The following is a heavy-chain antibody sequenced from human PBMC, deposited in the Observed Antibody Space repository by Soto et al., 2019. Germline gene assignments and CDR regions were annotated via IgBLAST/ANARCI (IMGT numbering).Heavy chain of an antibody. CDR2: IFYSGTT. Sequence: PSETLSLTCTVSGGSVSSGSYYWSWIRQPPGMGLEWIGYIFYSGTTNYNPSLKSRVTMSLYTSKNQFSLQLSSVTAADTAVYYCARVSIPYYYHTSRQYYSDYWGQGTLVTVSS. CDR3: ARVSIPYYYHTSRQYYSDY. V-gene: IGHV4-61*01. D-gene: IGHD3-22*01. J-gene: IGHJ4*02. CDR1: GGSVSSGSYY.